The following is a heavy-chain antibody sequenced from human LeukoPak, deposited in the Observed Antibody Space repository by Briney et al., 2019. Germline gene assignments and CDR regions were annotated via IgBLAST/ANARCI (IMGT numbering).Heavy chain of an antibody. Sequence: SETLSLTCTVSGGSISSYYWSWIRQPPGKGLEWIGYIYYSGSTNYNPSLKSRVTISVDTSKNQFSLKLSSVTAADTAVYYCARDRGSGWYFDLWGRGTLVTVSS. J-gene: IGHJ2*01. CDR1: GGSISSYY. CDR3: ARDRGSGWYFDL. CDR2: IYYSGST. D-gene: IGHD2-15*01. V-gene: IGHV4-59*01.